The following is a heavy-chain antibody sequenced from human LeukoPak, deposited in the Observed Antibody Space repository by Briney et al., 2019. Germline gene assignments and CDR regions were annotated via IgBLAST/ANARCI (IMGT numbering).Heavy chain of an antibody. CDR2: ISAYNGDT. D-gene: IGHD4-17*01. J-gene: IGHJ4*02. V-gene: IGHV1-18*01. CDR3: ARDEDYGIFVNVDY. CDR1: GYTFTSYG. Sequence: ASVKVSCKASGYTFTSYGISWVRQAPGQGLEWMGWISAYNGDTNYAQNLQGRVTMTTDTSTSTAYMELRSLRSDDTAVYFCARDEDYGIFVNVDYWGQGTLVTVSS.